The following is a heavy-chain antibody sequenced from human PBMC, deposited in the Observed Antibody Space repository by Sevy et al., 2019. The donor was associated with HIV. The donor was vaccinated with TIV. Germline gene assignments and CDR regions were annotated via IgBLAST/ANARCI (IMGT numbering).Heavy chain of an antibody. CDR2: IKRDGSEK. CDR3: ARGKVLFDY. J-gene: IGHJ4*02. CDR1: GFTFSNYW. V-gene: IGHV3-7*01. Sequence: GGSLRLSCAGSGFTFSNYWMSWVRQAPGKGLEWVANIKRDGSEKYYVASVKGRFTISRDNAKNSLYLQMNSLRAGDTAVYYCARGKVLFDYWGQGTLVTVSS.